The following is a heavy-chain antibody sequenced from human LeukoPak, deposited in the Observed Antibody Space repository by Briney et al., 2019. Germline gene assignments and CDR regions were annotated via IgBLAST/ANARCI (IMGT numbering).Heavy chain of an antibody. V-gene: IGHV1-8*01. CDR2: MNPNSGNT. D-gene: IGHD3-10*01. CDR3: ARFRHGAYYYYYGMDV. J-gene: IGHJ6*02. Sequence: ASVKVSCKASGYTFTSYDINWVRQATGQGLEWMGWMNPNSGNTGYAQKFQGRVTMTRNTSISTAYMELSSLRSEDTAVYYCARFRHGAYYYYYGMDVWGQGTTVTVSS. CDR1: GYTFTSYD.